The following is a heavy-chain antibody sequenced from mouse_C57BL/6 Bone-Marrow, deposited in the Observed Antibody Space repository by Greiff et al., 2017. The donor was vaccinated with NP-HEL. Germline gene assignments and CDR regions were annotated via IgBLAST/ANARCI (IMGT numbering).Heavy chain of an antibody. V-gene: IGHV5-6*01. Sequence: EVQGVESGGDLVKPGGSLKLSCAASGFTFSSYGMSWVRQTPDKRLEWVATISSGGSYTYYPDSVKGRFTISRDNAKNTLYLQMSSLKSEDTAMYYCARRGVTTRFAYWGQGTLVTVSA. CDR1: GFTFSSYG. D-gene: IGHD2-2*01. J-gene: IGHJ3*01. CDR3: ARRGVTTRFAY. CDR2: ISSGGSYT.